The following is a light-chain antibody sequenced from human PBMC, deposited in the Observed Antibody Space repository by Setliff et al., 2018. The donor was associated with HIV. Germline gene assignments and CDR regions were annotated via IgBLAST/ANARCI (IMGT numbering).Light chain of an antibody. Sequence: QSVLTQPASVSGSPGQSITISCTGTSSDVGGYSHVSWYQQHPGKAPKLMIYEVSNRPSGVSNRFSGSKSGNTASLTISGLQAEDEADYYCSSYTSSSTLSYVFGTGTKGTVL. CDR2: EVS. J-gene: IGLJ1*01. V-gene: IGLV2-14*01. CDR3: SSYTSSSTLSYV. CDR1: SSDVGGYSH.